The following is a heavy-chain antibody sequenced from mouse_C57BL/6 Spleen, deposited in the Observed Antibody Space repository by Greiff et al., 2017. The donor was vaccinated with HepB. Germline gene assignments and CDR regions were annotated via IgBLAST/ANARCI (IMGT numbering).Heavy chain of an antibody. CDR1: GYTFTSYW. J-gene: IGHJ1*03. D-gene: IGHD1-1*01. CDR3: ARSAPYYYGSSYDWYFDV. Sequence: QVQLQQPGTELVKPGASVKLSCKASGYTFTSYWMHWVKQRPGQGLEWIGNINPSNGGNNYNEKFKSKATLTVDKSSSTAYMQLSSLTSEDSAVYYCARSAPYYYGSSYDWYFDVWGTGTTVTVSS. CDR2: INPSNGGN. V-gene: IGHV1-53*01.